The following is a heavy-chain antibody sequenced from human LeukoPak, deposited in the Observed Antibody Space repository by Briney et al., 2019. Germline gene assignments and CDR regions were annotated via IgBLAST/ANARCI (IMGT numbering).Heavy chain of an antibody. CDR2: IIPIFGTA. D-gene: IGHD6-6*01. V-gene: IGHV1-69*05. J-gene: IGHJ6*03. CDR3: ARAEQLVYYYYMDV. CDR1: GGTFSSYA. Sequence: ASVKVYCKASGGTFSSYAISWVRQAPGQGLEWMGGIIPIFGTANYAQKFQGRVTITTDESTSTAYMELSSLRSEDTAAYYCARAEQLVYYYYMDVWAKGPRSPSP.